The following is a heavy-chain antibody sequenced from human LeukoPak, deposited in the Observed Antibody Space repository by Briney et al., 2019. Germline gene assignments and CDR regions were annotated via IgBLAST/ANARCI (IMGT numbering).Heavy chain of an antibody. V-gene: IGHV3-30*04. CDR2: ISYDGSQK. CDR3: ARDRGYTYGFDAFDL. D-gene: IGHD5-18*01. Sequence: GKSLRLSCAASGFTFSTYPMHWVRQAPGKGLEWVTVISYDGSQKYYADSVKGHFTISRDNSKNTLYLQMNSLRPADTAVYYCARDRGYTYGFDAFDLWGQGTLVTVSS. J-gene: IGHJ3*01. CDR1: GFTFSTYP.